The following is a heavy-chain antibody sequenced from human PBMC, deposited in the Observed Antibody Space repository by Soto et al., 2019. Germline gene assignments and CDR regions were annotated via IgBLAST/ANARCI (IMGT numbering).Heavy chain of an antibody. D-gene: IGHD1-26*01. CDR3: ARDPARGGGSYLGYFDY. J-gene: IGHJ4*02. CDR1: GGSISSGGYY. CDR2: IYYSGST. Sequence: PSETLSLTCTVSGGSISSGGYYWSWIRQHPGKGLEWIGYIYYSGSTYYNPSLKSRVTISVDTSKNQFSLTLTSVTAADTAVYYCARDPARGGGSYLGYFDYWGQGTPVTVSS. V-gene: IGHV4-31*03.